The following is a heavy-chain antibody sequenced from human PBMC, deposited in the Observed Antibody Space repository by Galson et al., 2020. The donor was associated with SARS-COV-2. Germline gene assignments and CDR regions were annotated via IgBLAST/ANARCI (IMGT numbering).Heavy chain of an antibody. D-gene: IGHD3-10*01. CDR3: ARVDYFNLGTSFDP. CDR1: GDTFTTYG. CDR2: ISPYNGNT. Sequence: ASVKVSCKASGDTFTTYGFTWVRQAPGQGLEWMGWISPYNGNTNYARQLQGRVTMTTDTSTTTAYMELRSLRYDDTAIYYCARVDYFNLGTSFDPWGQEPWSPSPQ. V-gene: IGHV1-18*04. J-gene: IGHJ5*02.